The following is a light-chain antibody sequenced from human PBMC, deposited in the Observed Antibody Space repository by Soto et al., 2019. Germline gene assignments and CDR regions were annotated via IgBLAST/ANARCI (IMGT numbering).Light chain of an antibody. CDR3: SSYTSSRHVV. J-gene: IGLJ2*01. V-gene: IGLV2-14*01. CDR2: DVS. Sequence: QSALTQPASVSGSPGQSITISCTGTSSDVGGYNYVSWYQQHPGKAPKLMIYDVSNRPSGVSNRFSGSKSGNTASLTISGLQAEDEADYYCSSYTSSRHVVFGGGTKPPS. CDR1: SSDVGGYNY.